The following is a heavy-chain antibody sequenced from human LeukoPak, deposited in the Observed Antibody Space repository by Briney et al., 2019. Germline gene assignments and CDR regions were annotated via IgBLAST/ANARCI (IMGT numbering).Heavy chain of an antibody. CDR1: GGSISSSNW. Sequence: SGTLSLTCAVSGGSISSSNWWSWVRQPPGKGLEWIGEIYHSGSTNYNPSPKSRVTISVDKSKNQFSLKLSSVTAADTAVYYCARNPAGDPLNWFDPWGQGTLVTVPS. J-gene: IGHJ5*02. V-gene: IGHV4-4*02. CDR3: ARNPAGDPLNWFDP. D-gene: IGHD7-27*01. CDR2: IYHSGST.